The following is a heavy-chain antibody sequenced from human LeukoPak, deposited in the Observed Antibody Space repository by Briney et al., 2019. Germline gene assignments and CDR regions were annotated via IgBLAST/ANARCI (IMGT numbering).Heavy chain of an antibody. CDR2: ISSGGSTI. CDR3: TRAGWYHPFDY. D-gene: IGHD6-19*01. J-gene: IGHJ4*02. CDR1: RFTFSNYG. V-gene: IGHV3-48*03. Sequence: GGSLRLSCAASRFTFSNYGMNWVRQAPGQGLEWVSYISSGGSTIYYAGSVKGRFTISRDNAKNSLYLQVNSLRAEDTAVYYCTRAGWYHPFDYWGQGTLVTVSS.